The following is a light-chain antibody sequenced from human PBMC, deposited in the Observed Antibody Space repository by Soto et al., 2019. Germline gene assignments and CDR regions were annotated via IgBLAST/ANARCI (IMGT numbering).Light chain of an antibody. J-gene: IGKJ3*01. CDR3: QQYGNAPFT. V-gene: IGKV3-20*01. Sequence: ETVLTQSPGTLSFSPGERATLTCRASQSVSSSYLAWFQQKPGQAPSLLIYGASSRATGIPDRFSGSGSGTDFTLTISRLEPEDFAVYYCQQYGNAPFTFGPGTKVDIK. CDR2: GAS. CDR1: QSVSSSY.